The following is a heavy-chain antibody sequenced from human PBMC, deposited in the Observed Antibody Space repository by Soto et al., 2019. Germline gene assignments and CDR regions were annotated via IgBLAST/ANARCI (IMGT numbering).Heavy chain of an antibody. CDR1: GGSFSGCY. J-gene: IGHJ4*02. CDR2: INHSGNT. V-gene: IGHV4-34*01. CDR3: ARAAYYYGSGSYFQFDD. D-gene: IGHD3-10*01. Sequence: WETLSLTCAVYGGSFSGCYWSWSRQPPGKGLEWIGEINHSGNTNYNPSLKSRVTISVDTSKNQFSLKLSSVTAADTAVYYCARAAYYYGSGSYFQFDDWGQGTMV.